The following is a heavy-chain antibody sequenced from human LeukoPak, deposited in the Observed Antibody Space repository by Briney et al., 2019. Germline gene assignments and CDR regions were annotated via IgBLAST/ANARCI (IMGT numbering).Heavy chain of an antibody. J-gene: IGHJ4*02. CDR3: ARVNKGYCSGTSCSPDSDYGY. Sequence: GGSLRLSCAASGFIFTNYEVNWVRQAPGKGLEWVSYISSSGSTIYYADSVKGRFTISRDNAKNSLYLQMNSLRAEDTAIYYCARVNKGYCSGTSCSPDSDYGYWGQGTLVTVSS. D-gene: IGHD2-2*01. CDR1: GFIFTNYE. CDR2: ISSSGSTI. V-gene: IGHV3-48*03.